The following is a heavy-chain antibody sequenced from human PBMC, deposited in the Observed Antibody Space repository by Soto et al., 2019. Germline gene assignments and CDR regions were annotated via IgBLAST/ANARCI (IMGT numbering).Heavy chain of an antibody. Sequence: QVQLQQWGAGLLKPSETLSLTCAVYGGSFSGYYWSWIRQPPGKGLEWIGEINHSGSTNYNPSLKSRVTISVDTSKNQFSLKLSSVTAADTAVYYCARVSHGSGVRGVIRYWGQGTLVTVSS. V-gene: IGHV4-34*01. D-gene: IGHD3-10*01. CDR2: INHSGST. CDR3: ARVSHGSGVRGVIRY. J-gene: IGHJ4*02. CDR1: GGSFSGYY.